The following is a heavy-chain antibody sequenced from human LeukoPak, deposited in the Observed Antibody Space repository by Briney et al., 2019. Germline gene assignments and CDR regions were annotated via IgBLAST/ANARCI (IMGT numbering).Heavy chain of an antibody. J-gene: IGHJ6*02. V-gene: IGHV3-23*01. CDR2: ISGSGGRT. CDR3: AKEEYCGGDCYAHLLYYYYYYGMDV. D-gene: IGHD2-21*02. CDR1: GFTFSSYA. Sequence: GGSLRLSCAASGFTFSSYAMNWVRQAPGKGLEWVLAISGSGGRTYYADSVKGRFTISRDNSKNTLYLQMNSLRAEDTAVYYCAKEEYCGGDCYAHLLYYYYYYGMDVWGQGTTVTVSS.